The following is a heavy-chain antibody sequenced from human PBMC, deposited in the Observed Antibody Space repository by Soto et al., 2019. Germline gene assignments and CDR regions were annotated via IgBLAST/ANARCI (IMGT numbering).Heavy chain of an antibody. Sequence: GESLKISCKGSGYSFTNSWIGWVRQMPGKGLDWMGIIYPGDSHTRYSPSSQGQVTISADKSINTAYLQWGSLKASDTAMYYCAKRNQVATRDAFDMWGLGTMVTVSS. CDR3: AKRNQVATRDAFDM. D-gene: IGHD5-12*01. CDR1: GYSFTNSW. J-gene: IGHJ3*02. CDR2: IYPGDSHT. V-gene: IGHV5-51*01.